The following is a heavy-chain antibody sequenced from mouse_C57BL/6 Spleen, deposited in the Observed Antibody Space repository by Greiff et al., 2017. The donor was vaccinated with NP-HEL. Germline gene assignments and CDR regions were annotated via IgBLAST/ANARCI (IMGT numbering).Heavy chain of an antibody. CDR3: AIYYDYAMDY. Sequence: EVHLVESGPGLVKPSQSLSLTCSVTGYSITSGYYWNWIRQFPGNKLEWMGYISYDGSNNYNPSLKNRISITRDTSKNQFFLKLNSVTTEDTATYYCAIYYDYAMDYWGQGTSVTVSS. CDR1: GYSITSGYY. V-gene: IGHV3-6*01. CDR2: ISYDGSN. D-gene: IGHD2-1*01. J-gene: IGHJ4*01.